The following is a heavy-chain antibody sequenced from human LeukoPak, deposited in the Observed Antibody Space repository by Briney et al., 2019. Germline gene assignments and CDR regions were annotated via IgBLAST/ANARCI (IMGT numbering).Heavy chain of an antibody. CDR1: GYTFTSYD. CDR3: ARGRYSSGWYSRLGNWFDP. D-gene: IGHD6-19*01. J-gene: IGHJ5*02. CDR2: MNPNSGNT. V-gene: IGHV1-8*01. Sequence: GASVKVSCKASGYTFTSYDINWVRQATGQGLEWMGWMNPNSGNTGYAHKFQGRVTMTRNTSISTAYMELSSLRSEDTAVYYCARGRYSSGWYSRLGNWFDPWGQGTLVTVSS.